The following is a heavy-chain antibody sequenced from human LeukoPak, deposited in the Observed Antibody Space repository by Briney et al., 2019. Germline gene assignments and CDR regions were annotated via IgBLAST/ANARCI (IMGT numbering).Heavy chain of an antibody. D-gene: IGHD5-18*01. CDR1: GFTFSSYS. CDR2: ISSNGGST. Sequence: GGSLRLSCAASGFTFSSYSMNWVRQAPGKGLEYVSAISSNGGSTYYANSVKGRFTISRDNSKNTLYLQMGSLRAEDMAVYYCARREDGYDYWGQGTLVTVSS. J-gene: IGHJ4*02. V-gene: IGHV3-64*01. CDR3: ARREDGYDY.